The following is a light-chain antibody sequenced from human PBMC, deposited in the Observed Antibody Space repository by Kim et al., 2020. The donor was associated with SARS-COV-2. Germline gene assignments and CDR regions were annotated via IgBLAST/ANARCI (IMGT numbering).Light chain of an antibody. V-gene: IGKV3-15*01. CDR1: QSVSSN. Sequence: VSPGERATLSCRASQSVSSNLAWYQQKPGQAPRLLIYGASTRATGIPARFSGSGSGTEFTLTISSLQSEDFAVYFCQQYNNWPLTFGGGTKVEIK. CDR3: QQYNNWPLT. CDR2: GAS. J-gene: IGKJ4*01.